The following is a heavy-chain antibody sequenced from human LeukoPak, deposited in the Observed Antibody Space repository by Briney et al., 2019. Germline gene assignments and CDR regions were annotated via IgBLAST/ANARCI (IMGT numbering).Heavy chain of an antibody. CDR3: AKEMRNFGTYYYYMDV. CDR1: GFTVSSNY. CDR2: IYSGGST. J-gene: IGHJ6*03. Sequence: GGSLRLSCAASGFTVSSNYMSWVRQAPGKGLEWVSIIYSGGSTYYADYVKGRFTISRDNPKNTLYLQMNSLRADDTAVYYCAKEMRNFGTYYYYMDVWGKGTTVTISS. V-gene: IGHV3-53*01. D-gene: IGHD3-10*01.